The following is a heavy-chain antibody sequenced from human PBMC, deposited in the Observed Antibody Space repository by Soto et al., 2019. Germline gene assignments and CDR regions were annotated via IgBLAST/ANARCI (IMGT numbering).Heavy chain of an antibody. CDR1: GFTFDDFA. V-gene: IGHV3-9*01. D-gene: IGHD2-15*01. Sequence: EVQLVESGGGLVQPGRSLRLSCAGSGFTFDDFAMHWVRQAPGKGLEWVSGINGNSGRIGYADSVKGRFTISRDNAKNSLYLQMNSLRAEDGALYYCAKDSGVDGSGPFDCWGQGTLVTVSS. CDR3: AKDSGVDGSGPFDC. J-gene: IGHJ4*02. CDR2: INGNSGRI.